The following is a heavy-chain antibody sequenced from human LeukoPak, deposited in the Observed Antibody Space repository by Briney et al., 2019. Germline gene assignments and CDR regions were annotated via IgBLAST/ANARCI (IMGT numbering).Heavy chain of an antibody. D-gene: IGHD3-16*01. V-gene: IGHV4-59*01. CDR3: ARESGSYLWRSWLNP. CDR2: IYNSGNT. Sequence: SETLSLTCTVSGGSINSYYWTWIRQPPGKGLEWLGNIYNSGNTNYNPSLKSRVTISVDTSKNQFSLKLNSVTAADTAVYYCARESGSYLWRSWLNPWGQGTLVTVSS. CDR1: GGSINSYY. J-gene: IGHJ5*02.